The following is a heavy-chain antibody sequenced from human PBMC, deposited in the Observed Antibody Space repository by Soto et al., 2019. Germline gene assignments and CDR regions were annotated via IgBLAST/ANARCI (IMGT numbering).Heavy chain of an antibody. CDR1: GFTFSHYG. CDR2: ISYDGSNI. Sequence: QVQLVESGGGVVQPGRSLRLSCAASGFTFSHYGIHWVRQAPGKGLEWLAVISYDGSNIHYADSVKGRFTVSRDNSKNPLYLQMNSLRAEDTAVYFCARYSGKYQGPIDYWGQGTLVTVSS. V-gene: IGHV3-30*03. CDR3: ARYSGKYQGPIDY. D-gene: IGHD1-26*01. J-gene: IGHJ4*02.